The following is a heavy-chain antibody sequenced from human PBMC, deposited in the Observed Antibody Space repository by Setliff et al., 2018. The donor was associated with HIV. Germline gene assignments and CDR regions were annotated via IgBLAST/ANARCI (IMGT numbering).Heavy chain of an antibody. CDR1: GGSFIGGSFQ. CDR2: IAYSGTTMYF. CDR3: ARGPPFAY. V-gene: IGHV4-61*01. J-gene: IGHJ4*02. Sequence: PSETLSLTCNVSGGSFIGGSFQSTWIRQAPGKGLEWIGDIAYSGTTMYFNYNPSLESRLSLSEDTSRHQFSLKLTSVTADDTGIYYCARGPPFAYWGQGLLVTVSS.